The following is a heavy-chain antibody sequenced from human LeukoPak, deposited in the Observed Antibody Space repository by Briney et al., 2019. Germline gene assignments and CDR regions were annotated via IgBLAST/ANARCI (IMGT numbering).Heavy chain of an antibody. J-gene: IGHJ4*02. CDR3: ARARDGYTLEYYFDY. CDR2: IIPIFGTA. CDR1: GGTFSSYA. V-gene: IGHV1-69*05. Sequence: ASVKVSCKASGGTFSSYAISWVRQAPGQGLEWMGGIIPIFGTANYAQKFQGRVTITTDESTSTAYMELSSLRSEDTAVYHCARARDGYTLEYYFDYWGQGTLVTVSS. D-gene: IGHD5-24*01.